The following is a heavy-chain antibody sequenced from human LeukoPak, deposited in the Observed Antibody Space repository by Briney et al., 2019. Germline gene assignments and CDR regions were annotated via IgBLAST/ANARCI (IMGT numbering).Heavy chain of an antibody. Sequence: GGSLRLSCAASGFTFSNYEMNWVRQAPGKGLEWVSYISSSGSTIYYADSVKGRSTISRDNAKNSLYLQMNSLRVEDTALYYCARKGLGGELGGFDYWGQGTLVTVSS. CDR3: ARKGLGGELGGFDY. J-gene: IGHJ4*02. CDR2: ISSSGSTI. V-gene: IGHV3-48*03. D-gene: IGHD1-26*01. CDR1: GFTFSNYE.